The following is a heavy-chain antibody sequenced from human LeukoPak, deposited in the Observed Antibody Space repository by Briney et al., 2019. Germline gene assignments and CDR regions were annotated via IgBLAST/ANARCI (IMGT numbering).Heavy chain of an antibody. Sequence: GGSLRLSCAASGFTVSSNYMSWVRQAPGKGLEWVSVMYSGGSTYYADSVKGRFTISRDNSKNTLYPQMNSLRAEDTAVYYCAIFVVAGPDAFDIWGQGTMVTVSS. CDR1: GFTVSSNY. V-gene: IGHV3-53*01. CDR2: MYSGGST. CDR3: AIFVVAGPDAFDI. D-gene: IGHD2-21*01. J-gene: IGHJ3*02.